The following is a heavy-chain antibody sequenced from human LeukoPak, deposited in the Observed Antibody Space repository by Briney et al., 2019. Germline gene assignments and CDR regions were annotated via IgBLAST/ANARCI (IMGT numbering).Heavy chain of an antibody. J-gene: IGHJ4*02. CDR1: GFTFSSYG. V-gene: IGHV3-30*02. CDR3: AKEKISYSSSSGQGY. CDR2: IRYDGSNK. D-gene: IGHD6-6*01. Sequence: GGSLRLSCVVSGFTFSSYGMHWVRQAPGKGLEWVAFIRYDGSNKYYADSVKGRFTTSRDNSKNTLYLQMNSLRAEDTAVYYCAKEKISYSSSSGQGYWGQGTLVTVSS.